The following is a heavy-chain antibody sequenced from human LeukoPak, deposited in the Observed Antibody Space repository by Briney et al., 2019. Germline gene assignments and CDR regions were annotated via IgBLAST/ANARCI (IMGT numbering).Heavy chain of an antibody. CDR2: IYHYGTT. J-gene: IGHJ5*02. Sequence: SETLSLTCAVSGGSISSNNWWTWVRQAPGKGLEWIGEIYHYGTTNYNPSLKGRVTMSVDTSKNQFSLKLSSVTAADTAVYFCASGSSGYDPWGQGTLVTVSS. V-gene: IGHV4-4*02. D-gene: IGHD5-12*01. CDR3: ASGSSGYDP. CDR1: GGSISSNNW.